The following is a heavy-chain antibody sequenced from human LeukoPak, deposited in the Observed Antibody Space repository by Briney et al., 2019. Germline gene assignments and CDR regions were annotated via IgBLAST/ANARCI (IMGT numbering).Heavy chain of an antibody. Sequence: GGSLRLSCAASGFTFSSYGMHWVRQAPGKGLEWVTFIRYDASNEYYADSVKGRFTISRDNSKNTLYLQMNSLRAEDTAVYYCAKDHRGSYFSLDYWGQGTLVTVSS. J-gene: IGHJ4*02. CDR2: IRYDASNE. CDR3: AKDHRGSYFSLDY. V-gene: IGHV3-30*02. D-gene: IGHD1-26*01. CDR1: GFTFSSYG.